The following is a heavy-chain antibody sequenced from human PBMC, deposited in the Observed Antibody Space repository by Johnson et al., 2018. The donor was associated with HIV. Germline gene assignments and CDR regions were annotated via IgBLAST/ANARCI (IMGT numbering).Heavy chain of an antibody. V-gene: IGHV3-30-3*02. J-gene: IGHJ3*02. D-gene: IGHD5-12*01. CDR3: AKPNSGYALGLGAFDI. CDR2: ISYDGSNK. CDR1: GFTFSSYA. Sequence: QVQLVESGGGLVQPGGSLRLSCAASGFTFSSYALHWVRQAPGKGLEWVAVISYDGSNKYYADSVKGRLTISRDNSKNTLYLQMNSLRAEDTAVYYWAKPNSGYALGLGAFDIWGQGTMVTVSS.